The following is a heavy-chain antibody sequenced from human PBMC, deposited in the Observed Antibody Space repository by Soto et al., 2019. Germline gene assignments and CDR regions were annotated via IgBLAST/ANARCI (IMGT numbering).Heavy chain of an antibody. D-gene: IGHD5-18*01. CDR2: ISSSSSYI. J-gene: IGHJ6*03. CDR1: GFTFSSYS. CDR3: ARQIHGKRDRRNTGQYYYYYYYMDV. V-gene: IGHV3-21*01. Sequence: GGSLRLSCAASGFTFSSYSMNWVRQAPGKGLEWVSSISSSSSYIYYADSVKGRFTISRDNAKNSLYLQMNSLRAEDTAVYYCARQIHGKRDRRNTGQYYYYYYYMDVWGKGTTVTVSS.